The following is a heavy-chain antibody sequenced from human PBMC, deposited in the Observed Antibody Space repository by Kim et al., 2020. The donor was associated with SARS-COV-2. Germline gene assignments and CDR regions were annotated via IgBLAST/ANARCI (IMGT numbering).Heavy chain of an antibody. CDR3: ARERNDRGTTYYDSSGPQPACLWYFDL. J-gene: IGHJ2*01. CDR1: GFTVSSNY. CDR2: IYSGGST. V-gene: IGHV3-53*01. D-gene: IGHD3-22*01. Sequence: GGSLRLSCAASGFTVSSNYMSWVRQAPGKGLEWVSVIYSGGSTYYSDSVKGRFTISRDNSKNKLYLQLNSLRAEDTSVYYCARERNDRGTTYYDSSGPQPACLWYFDLWGRGSLVTVSS.